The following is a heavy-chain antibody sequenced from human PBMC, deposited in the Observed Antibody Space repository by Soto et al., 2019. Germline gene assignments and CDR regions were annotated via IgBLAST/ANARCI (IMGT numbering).Heavy chain of an antibody. CDR1: GGSISSSSYY. CDR3: ARRAGYCSSTRCYVWFDP. V-gene: IGHV4-39*01. J-gene: IGHJ5*02. Sequence: QLQRQESGPGLVKPSETLSLTCTVSGGSISSSSYYWGWIRQPPGKGLEWIGSVYYSGSTYYNPSLEGRVTISVDTSRDQFSLKLSSVTAADTAVYYCARRAGYCSSTRCYVWFDPWGQGTLVTVSA. CDR2: VYYSGST. D-gene: IGHD2-2*01.